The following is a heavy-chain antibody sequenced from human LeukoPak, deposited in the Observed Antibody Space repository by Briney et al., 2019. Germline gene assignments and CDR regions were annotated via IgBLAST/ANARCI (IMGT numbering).Heavy chain of an antibody. CDR1: GFTFSSYA. J-gene: IGHJ4*02. CDR2: ISGSGGST. Sequence: GGSLRLSCAASGFTFSSYAMSWVRQAPGKGLEWVSAISGSGGSTYYADSVKGRFTISRDNSKNTLYLQMNSLRAEDTAVYYCAKDQTYCTNGVCYRPFAYWGQGTLVTVSS. D-gene: IGHD2-8*01. V-gene: IGHV3-23*01. CDR3: AKDQTYCTNGVCYRPFAY.